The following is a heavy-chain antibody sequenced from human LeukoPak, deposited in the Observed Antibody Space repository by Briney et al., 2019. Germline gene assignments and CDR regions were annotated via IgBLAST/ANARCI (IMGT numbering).Heavy chain of an antibody. V-gene: IGHV3-23*01. Sequence: PGGSLRLSCAGSGFTFSSYAMSWVRQAPGKGLEWVSAISDTGATTYDADSVKGRFTISRDNSRSTLYLKMNSLRAEDTALYYCAKDTSIGRYCTNGVCSPFDYWGQGTLVTVSS. J-gene: IGHJ4*02. D-gene: IGHD2-8*01. CDR1: GFTFSSYA. CDR3: AKDTSIGRYCTNGVCSPFDY. CDR2: ISDTGATT.